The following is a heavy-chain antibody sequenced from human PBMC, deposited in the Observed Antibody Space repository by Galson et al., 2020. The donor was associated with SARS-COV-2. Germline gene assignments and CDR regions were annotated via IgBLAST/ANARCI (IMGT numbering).Heavy chain of an antibody. CDR1: GYTFTSYG. Sequence: ASVKVSCKASGYTFTSYGISWVRQAPGQGLEWMRWISAYNGNTNYAQKLQGRVTMTTDTSTSTAYMELRSLRSDDTAVYYCARLHYGEYAPEAFDIWGPGTRVTVAS. D-gene: IGHD4-17*01. V-gene: IGHV1-18*01. CDR2: ISAYNGNT. CDR3: ARLHYGEYAPEAFDI. J-gene: IGHJ3*02.